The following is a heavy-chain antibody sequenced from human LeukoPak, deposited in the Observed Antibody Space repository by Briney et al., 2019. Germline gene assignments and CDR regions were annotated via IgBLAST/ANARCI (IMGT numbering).Heavy chain of an antibody. CDR2: IYYSGST. Sequence: SETLSLTCTVSGGSISSDYWSWIRQPPGKGLEWIGYIYYSGSTNYNPSLKSRVTISVDTSKNQFSLKLSSVTAADTAVYYCAKLGRRDGYSYFDYWGQGTLVTVTS. CDR1: GGSISSDY. D-gene: IGHD5-24*01. CDR3: AKLGRRDGYSYFDY. V-gene: IGHV4-59*08. J-gene: IGHJ4*02.